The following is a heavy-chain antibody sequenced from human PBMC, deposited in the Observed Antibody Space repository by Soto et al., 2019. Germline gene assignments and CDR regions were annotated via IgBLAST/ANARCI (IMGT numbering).Heavy chain of an antibody. CDR2: IYNSGTV. D-gene: IGHD3-22*01. CDR1: GAAMSSYY. Sequence: QLQESGPGLVKPSETLSLTCTVSGAAMSSYYWSWIRQSPGKGLEWIGYIYNSGTVDYNASLKSRVPISVDRSKCQCSLKLTSVTAADTAVYFCATDSTGYYSDAFDVWVQGARVVVSS. J-gene: IGHJ3*01. CDR3: ATDSTGYYSDAFDV. V-gene: IGHV4-59*03.